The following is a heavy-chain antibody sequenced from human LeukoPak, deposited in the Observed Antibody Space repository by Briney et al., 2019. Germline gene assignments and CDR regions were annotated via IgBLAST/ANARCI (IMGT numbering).Heavy chain of an antibody. CDR2: RNPSDGAT. CDR3: ARGLGTRAEGIAAAGNYNWFDP. Sequence: GASVKVSCKTSGYTFTMYYIHRLRQAPGQGLEWMGMRNPSDGATTYAQRFQGRVTMTRDMSTTTVYMDLRSLRSEDTAVYFCARGLGTRAEGIAAAGNYNWFDPWGQGTLVTVSS. J-gene: IGHJ5*02. D-gene: IGHD6-13*01. CDR1: GYTFTMYY. V-gene: IGHV1-46*01.